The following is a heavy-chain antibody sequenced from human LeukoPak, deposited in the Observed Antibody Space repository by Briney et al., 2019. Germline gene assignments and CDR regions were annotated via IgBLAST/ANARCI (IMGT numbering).Heavy chain of an antibody. Sequence: GGSLRLSCAASGFTFSSYSMNWVRQAPGKGLEWVSSISSSSSYIYYADSVKGRFTISRDNAKNSLYLQMNSLRAEDTAVYYCARGTATSSQPFDYWGQGNLVTVSS. V-gene: IGHV3-21*01. CDR3: ARGTATSSQPFDY. CDR2: ISSSSSYI. CDR1: GFTFSSYS. J-gene: IGHJ4*02. D-gene: IGHD2-21*02.